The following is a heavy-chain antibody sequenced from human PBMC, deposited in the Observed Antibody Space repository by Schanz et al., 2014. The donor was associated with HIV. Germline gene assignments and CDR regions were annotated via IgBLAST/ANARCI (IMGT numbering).Heavy chain of an antibody. V-gene: IGHV3-21*04. CDR2: ISSGNRYI. J-gene: IGHJ4*02. CDR1: GFTFSTYS. Sequence: EVQLVESGGGLVKPGGSLRLSCAGSGFTFSTYSMNWVRRAPGKGLEWVSAISSGNRYIYYADSVKGRFTISRDNAKNSLYLQMNSLRAEDTAVYYCAKRSGRSFGYFDSWGQGLLVTVSS. D-gene: IGHD2-15*01. CDR3: AKRSGRSFGYFDS.